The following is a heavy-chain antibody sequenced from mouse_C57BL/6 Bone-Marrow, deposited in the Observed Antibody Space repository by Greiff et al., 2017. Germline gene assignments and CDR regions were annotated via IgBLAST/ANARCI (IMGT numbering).Heavy chain of an antibody. D-gene: IGHD2-12*01. J-gene: IGHJ2*01. CDR1: GYTFTNYW. CDR3: ARLALLRGLGYFDY. CDR2: IYPGGGYT. V-gene: IGHV1-63*01. Sequence: QVQLQQSGAELVRPGTSVKMSCKASGYTFTNYWIGWAKQRPGHGLEWIGDIYPGGGYTNYNEKFKGKATLTADKSSSTAYMQFSSLTSEDSAIYYCARLALLRGLGYFDYWGQGTTLTVSS.